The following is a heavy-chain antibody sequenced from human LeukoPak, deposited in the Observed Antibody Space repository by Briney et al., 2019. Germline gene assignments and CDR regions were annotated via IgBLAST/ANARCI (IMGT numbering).Heavy chain of an antibody. CDR2: INPSGGST. V-gene: IGHV1-46*01. Sequence: ASVKVSCKASGYTFTRYYIHWVRQAPGQGLEWMGIINPSGGSTSYAQKFHGRVTMTRDTSTSTVYMELSSLRSEDTAVYYCARPPYGANSLYYFDYWGQGTLVTVSS. J-gene: IGHJ4*02. CDR3: ARPPYGANSLYYFDY. D-gene: IGHD4-23*01. CDR1: GYTFTRYY.